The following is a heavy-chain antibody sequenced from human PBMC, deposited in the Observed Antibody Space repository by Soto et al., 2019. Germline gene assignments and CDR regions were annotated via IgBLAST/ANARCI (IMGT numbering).Heavy chain of an antibody. V-gene: IGHV3-23*01. CDR1: GFAFSSYA. CDR2: ISGSGGST. Sequence: EVQLLESGGGLVQPGGSLRLSCAASGFAFSSYAMRRVRQAPGKGLEWVSAISGSGGSTYYADSVKGRFTISRDNSKNTLYLQMNSLRAEDTAVYYCARRGRGIYYDYWGQGTLVTVSS. J-gene: IGHJ4*02. D-gene: IGHD3-10*01. CDR3: ARRGRGIYYDY.